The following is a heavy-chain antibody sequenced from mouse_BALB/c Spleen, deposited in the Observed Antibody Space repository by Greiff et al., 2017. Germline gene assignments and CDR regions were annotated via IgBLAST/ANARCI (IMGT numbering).Heavy chain of an antibody. V-gene: IGHV5-9-4*01. D-gene: IGHD2-1*01. CDR1: GFTFSSYA. CDR2: ISSGGSYT. Sequence: EVHLVESGGGLVKPGGSLKLSCAASGFTFSSYAMSWVRQSPEKRLEWVAEISSGGSYTYYPDTVTGRFTISRDNAKNTLYLEMSSLRSEDTAMYYCARGYGNYAMDYWGQGTSVTVSS. CDR3: ARGYGNYAMDY. J-gene: IGHJ4*01.